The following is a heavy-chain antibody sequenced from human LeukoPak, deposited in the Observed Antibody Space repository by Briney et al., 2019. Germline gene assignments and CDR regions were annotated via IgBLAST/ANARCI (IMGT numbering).Heavy chain of an antibody. CDR1: GYTFTSYG. D-gene: IGHD1-26*01. Sequence: ASVKVPCKASGYTFTSYGISWVRQAPGQGLEWMGWISAYNGNTNFAQKFQGRVTMATDTSTSTAYMELRSLRSDDTAVYYCARVNGQLPSLDYWGQGTLVTVSS. CDR2: ISAYNGNT. CDR3: ARVNGQLPSLDY. V-gene: IGHV1-18*04. J-gene: IGHJ4*02.